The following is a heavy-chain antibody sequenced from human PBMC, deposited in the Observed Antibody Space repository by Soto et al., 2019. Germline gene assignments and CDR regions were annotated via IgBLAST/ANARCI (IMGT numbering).Heavy chain of an antibody. CDR1: GFTFSVYT. CDR2: ISYDGSNK. Sequence: GGSLRLSCAASGFTFSVYTMHWVRQAPGKGLEWVALISYDGSNKYYADSVKGRFTISRDNSRSTLYLHMNSLRADDTAVYYCARGGYYYDSSADYWGLGTLVTVSS. V-gene: IGHV3-30-3*01. J-gene: IGHJ4*02. CDR3: ARGGYYYDSSADY. D-gene: IGHD3-22*01.